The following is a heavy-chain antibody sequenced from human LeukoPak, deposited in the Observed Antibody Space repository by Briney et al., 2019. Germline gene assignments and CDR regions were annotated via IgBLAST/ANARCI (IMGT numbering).Heavy chain of an antibody. V-gene: IGHV3-13*01. CDR2: IGTGGDT. J-gene: IGHJ6*02. CDR3: ERDNDGMDV. CDR1: GFTFSSYD. Sequence: PGGSLRLSCAASGFTFSSYDMHWVRQATGNGLEWIAAIGTGGDTYYPGSVKGRFTISRENAKNSLYLEMNGLRAGDTAVYYGERDNDGMDVWGQGTTVTVSS.